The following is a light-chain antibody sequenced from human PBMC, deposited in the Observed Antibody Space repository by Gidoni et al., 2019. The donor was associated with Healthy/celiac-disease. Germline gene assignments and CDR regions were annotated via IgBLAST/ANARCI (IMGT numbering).Light chain of an antibody. CDR2: GAS. V-gene: IGKV3-15*01. Sequence: EIVMTQSPATLSVSPGERATLSCRASQSVSSNLAWYQQKPGQAPRLLIYGASTRATGIPARFSGSGSETEFTLTISSLQSEDFAVYYCQQYNNWPQTFGQXTKLEIK. J-gene: IGKJ2*01. CDR1: QSVSSN. CDR3: QQYNNWPQT.